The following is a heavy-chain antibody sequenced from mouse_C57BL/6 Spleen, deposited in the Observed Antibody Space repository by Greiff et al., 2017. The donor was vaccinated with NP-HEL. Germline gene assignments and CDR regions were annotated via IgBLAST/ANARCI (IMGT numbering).Heavy chain of an antibody. J-gene: IGHJ1*01. Sequence: EVKLVESEGGLVQPGSSMKLSCTASGFTFSDYYMAWVRQVPEKGLEWVANINYDGSSTYYLDSLQSRFIISRDNAKNNLYLQMSSLKSEDTATYYCAIDNCYGSSYGCFEVWGAVTTVTVSS. D-gene: IGHD1-1*01. CDR2: INYDGSST. CDR1: GFTFSDYY. V-gene: IGHV5-16*01. CDR3: AIDNCYGSSYGCFEV.